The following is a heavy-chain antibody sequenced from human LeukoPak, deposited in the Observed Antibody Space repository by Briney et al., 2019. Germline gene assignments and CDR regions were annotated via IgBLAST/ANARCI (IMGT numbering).Heavy chain of an antibody. CDR3: ARSGAYYDSGMGAFDV. J-gene: IGHJ3*01. V-gene: IGHV4-61*01. CDR2: IYYSGTT. D-gene: IGHD3-10*01. CDR1: GGSVSSGTYY. Sequence: SETLSLTCTVSGGSVSSGTYYWSWIRQPPGKGLEWIGYIYYSGTTNYNPSLKSRVTISVDTSKNQFSLKLSSVTAADTAVYYCARSGAYYDSGMGAFDVWGQGTMVTVSP.